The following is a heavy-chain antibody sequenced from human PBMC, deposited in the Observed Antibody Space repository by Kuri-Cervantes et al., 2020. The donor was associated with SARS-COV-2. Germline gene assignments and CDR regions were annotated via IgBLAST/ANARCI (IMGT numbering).Heavy chain of an antibody. D-gene: IGHD3-22*01. CDR3: AKDFGTYYDSSGYLKY. Sequence: GGSLRLSCKASGYTFTGYYMHWVRQAPGQGLEWMGWINPNSGGTNYAQKFQGRVTMTRDTSISTAYMELNSLRAEDTAVYYCAKDFGTYYDSSGYLKYWGQGTLVTVSS. CDR1: GYTFTGYY. J-gene: IGHJ1*01. CDR2: INPNSGGT. V-gene: IGHV1-2*02.